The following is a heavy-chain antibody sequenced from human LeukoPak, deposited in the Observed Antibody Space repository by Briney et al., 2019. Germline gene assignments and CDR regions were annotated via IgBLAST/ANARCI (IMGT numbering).Heavy chain of an antibody. Sequence: GGSLTLSCTTSGFTFSNYWIDWVRQAPGKGLVWVSRIKSDGAGITYTDSVEGPFTMPRDNATNTLYLQMNSLRDEDTAVYYCLRGQTIDYWGQGTLVTVSS. CDR2: IKSDGAGI. CDR1: GFTFSNYW. D-gene: IGHD3-3*01. CDR3: LRGQTIDY. J-gene: IGHJ4*02. V-gene: IGHV3-74*01.